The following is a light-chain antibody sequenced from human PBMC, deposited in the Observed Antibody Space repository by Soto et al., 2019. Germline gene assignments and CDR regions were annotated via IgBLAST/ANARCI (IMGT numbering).Light chain of an antibody. CDR3: QQYNSYSVNA. Sequence: DIQMTQSPYTLSASVGDRVTMTCPASQSISGWLAWYQQKPGKAPKLLIYAASSLESGVPSRFGGSGSGTEFTLTISRLQPDDFATYCCQQYNSYSVNAFGQGTKVDIK. J-gene: IGKJ2*01. CDR1: QSISGW. V-gene: IGKV1-5*01. CDR2: AAS.